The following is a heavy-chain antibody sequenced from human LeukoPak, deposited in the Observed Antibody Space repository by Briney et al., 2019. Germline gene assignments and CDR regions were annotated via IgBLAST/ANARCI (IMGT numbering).Heavy chain of an antibody. J-gene: IGHJ4*02. Sequence: SETLSLTCTISGGSISSYYWSWIRQPPGKGLEWIGYIYYSGSTSYNPSLKSRVTILVDTSKNQFSLKLRSVTAADTAVYYCARDPQLGPFDYWGQGTLVTVSS. CDR2: IYYSGST. CDR3: ARDPQLGPFDY. D-gene: IGHD6-6*01. CDR1: GGSISSYY. V-gene: IGHV4-59*12.